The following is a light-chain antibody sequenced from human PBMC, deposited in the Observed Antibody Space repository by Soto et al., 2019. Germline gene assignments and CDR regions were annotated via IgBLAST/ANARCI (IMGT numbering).Light chain of an antibody. CDR3: CSYAGSRV. CDR2: EGS. J-gene: IGLJ3*02. Sequence: QSALTQPASVSGSPGQSITISCIGTSSDFGSYNLVSWYQQHPGKAPKLMIYEGSKRPSGVSNRFSGSKSGNTASLTISGLQAEDEADYYCCSYAGSRVFGGGTKVTVL. V-gene: IGLV2-23*01. CDR1: SSDFGSYNL.